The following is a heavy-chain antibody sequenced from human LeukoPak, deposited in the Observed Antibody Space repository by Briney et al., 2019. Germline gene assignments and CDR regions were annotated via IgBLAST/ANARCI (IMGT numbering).Heavy chain of an antibody. V-gene: IGHV4-59*01. Sequence: SETLSLTCTVSGGSISSYYWSWLRQPPGKGLEWIGYIYYSGSTNYNPSLKSRVTISVDTSKNQFSLKLSSVTAADTAVYYCALDRNGDYFDYWGQGTLVTVSS. CDR3: ALDRNGDYFDY. CDR2: IYYSGST. CDR1: GGSISSYY. J-gene: IGHJ4*02. D-gene: IGHD1-14*01.